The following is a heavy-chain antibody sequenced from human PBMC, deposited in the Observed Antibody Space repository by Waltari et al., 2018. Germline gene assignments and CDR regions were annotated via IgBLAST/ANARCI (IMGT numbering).Heavy chain of an antibody. CDR3: ARNSKDWRSDGGLDY. Sequence: EVQLVESGGGLVQPGGSLRLSCAASGFTFSGHWMHWVRQAPGKGLVWVSLRNGKGVITSYPDFVKGRFTISRDNAKITLYRKMNSLRAEDTAVYYCARNSKDWRSDGGLDYWGQGTLVTVSS. D-gene: IGHD3-16*01. J-gene: IGHJ4*02. CDR1: GFTFSGHW. V-gene: IGHV3-74*01. CDR2: RNGKGVIT.